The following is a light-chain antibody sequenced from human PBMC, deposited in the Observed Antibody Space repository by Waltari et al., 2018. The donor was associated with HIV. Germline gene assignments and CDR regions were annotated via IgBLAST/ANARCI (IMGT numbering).Light chain of an antibody. CDR1: NSDIGGYNY. CDR3: SSYADRNGFYVV. Sequence: QSALTQPPSASGSPGQSVTISCTGTNSDIGGYNYVPWYQQHPGKAPKLVISEVPKRPSVVPDRFSGSKSGTTASLTVSGLQAEDEADYYCSSYADRNGFYVVFGGGTRLTVL. V-gene: IGLV2-8*01. CDR2: EVP. J-gene: IGLJ2*01.